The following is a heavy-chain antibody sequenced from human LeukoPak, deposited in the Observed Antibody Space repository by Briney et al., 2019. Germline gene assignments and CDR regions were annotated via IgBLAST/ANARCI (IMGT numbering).Heavy chain of an antibody. D-gene: IGHD7-27*01. CDR1: GFTFSSYA. V-gene: IGHV3-23*01. Sequence: GGSLRLSCAASGFTFSSYAMRWVRQAPGKGLEGVSAISGSGGSTYYADSVKGRFTISRDNSKNTLYLQMNSPRAEDTAVYYCARDVDWGSSHWGQGTLVTVSS. CDR2: ISGSGGST. J-gene: IGHJ4*02. CDR3: ARDVDWGSSH.